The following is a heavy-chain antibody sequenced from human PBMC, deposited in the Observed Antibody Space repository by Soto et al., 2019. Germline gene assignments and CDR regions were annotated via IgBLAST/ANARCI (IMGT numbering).Heavy chain of an antibody. V-gene: IGHV3-48*03. J-gene: IGHJ4*02. CDR1: GFTFSNCE. Sequence: GGSLRLSCAASGFTFSNCEMNWVRQAPGKGLEWVSYISRSARTTYYADSVKGRFTISRDISKNAVYLQMNSLRVEDTAMYYCARDLAVAGTVYWGQGTLVTVSS. CDR3: ARDLAVAGTVY. D-gene: IGHD6-19*01. CDR2: ISRSARTT.